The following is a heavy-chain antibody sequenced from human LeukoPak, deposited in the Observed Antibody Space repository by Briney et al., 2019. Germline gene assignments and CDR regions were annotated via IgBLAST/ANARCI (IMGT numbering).Heavy chain of an antibody. CDR2: LYSGGTT. CDR1: GFTVSSTY. Sequence: GGSLRVSCAASGFTVSSTYMSWVRQAPGRGLEWVSVLYSGGTTYYEDSVKGRFTISRDNSKNTLYLQMNSLRAEDTAVYYCARDSNYDYWGQGTLVTVSS. V-gene: IGHV3-66*02. CDR3: ARDSNYDY. D-gene: IGHD6-13*01. J-gene: IGHJ4*02.